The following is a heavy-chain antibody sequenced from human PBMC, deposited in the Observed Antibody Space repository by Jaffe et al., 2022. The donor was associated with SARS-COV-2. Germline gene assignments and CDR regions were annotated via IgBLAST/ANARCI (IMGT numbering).Heavy chain of an antibody. CDR2: INPNSGGT. Sequence: QVQLVQSGAEVKKPGASVKVSCKASGYTFTGYYMHWVRQAPGQGLEWMGRINPNSGGTNYAQKFQGRVTMTRDTSISTAYMELSRLRSDDTAVYYCARVYYYDSSGYPDFDYWGQGTLVTVSS. D-gene: IGHD3-22*01. CDR3: ARVYYYDSSGYPDFDY. CDR1: GYTFTGYY. J-gene: IGHJ4*02. V-gene: IGHV1-2*06.